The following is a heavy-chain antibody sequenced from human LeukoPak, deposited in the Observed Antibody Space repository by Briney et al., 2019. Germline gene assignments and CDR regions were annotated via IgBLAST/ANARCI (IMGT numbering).Heavy chain of an antibody. J-gene: IGHJ4*02. D-gene: IGHD2-15*01. CDR1: GFTFKDAW. Sequence: GGSLRLSCAASGFTFKDAWMSWVRQAPGKGLEWVSAISDTGNTYHADPVKGRFTISRDSSKNTLFLQMNRLRPEDAAVYYCAKAPVTTCRGAFCYPFDYWGLGTLVTVSS. V-gene: IGHV3-23*01. CDR3: AKAPVTTCRGAFCYPFDY. CDR2: ISDTGNT.